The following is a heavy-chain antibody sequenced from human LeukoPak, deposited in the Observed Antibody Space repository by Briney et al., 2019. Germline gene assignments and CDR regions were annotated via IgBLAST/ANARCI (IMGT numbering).Heavy chain of an antibody. D-gene: IGHD6-13*01. J-gene: IGHJ4*02. Sequence: SETLSLTCTVSGDSISSGDYYWSWIRQPAGKGLEWIGRISSSGSTNYNPSLKSRVTISVDTSKNQFSLKLSSVTAADTAVYYCARESGSSSWNFDYWGQGTLVTVSS. CDR2: ISSSGST. CDR1: GDSISSGDYY. CDR3: ARESGSSSWNFDY. V-gene: IGHV4-61*02.